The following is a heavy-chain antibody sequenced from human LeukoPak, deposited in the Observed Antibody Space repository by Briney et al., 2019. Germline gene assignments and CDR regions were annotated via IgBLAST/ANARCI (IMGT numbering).Heavy chain of an antibody. J-gene: IGHJ4*02. CDR1: GFTFSSYG. CDR2: IWYDGSKK. CDR3: ARDPRGIAVAGTGDY. Sequence: GGSLRLSCAASGFTFSSYGMHWVRQAPGTGLEWVSVIWYDGSKKYYADSVKGRFTTSRDSSKNTVYLHMNSLRVEDTAVYYCARDPRGIAVAGTGDYWGQGTLVTVSS. V-gene: IGHV3-33*01. D-gene: IGHD6-19*01.